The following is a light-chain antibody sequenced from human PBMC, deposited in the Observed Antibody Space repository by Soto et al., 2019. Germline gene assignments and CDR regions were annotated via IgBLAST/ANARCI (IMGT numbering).Light chain of an antibody. CDR3: QHYNNWPRT. CDR1: QSVSSN. V-gene: IGKV3-15*01. CDR2: GAS. Sequence: EIVMTQSPATLSVSPGESATLSCRVSQSVSSNLAWYQQKPGQAPRVLIYGASTRATGIPARFSGSGSGTEFTLTISSLQSEDFAVYYCQHYNNWPRTFGQGTKVEIK. J-gene: IGKJ1*01.